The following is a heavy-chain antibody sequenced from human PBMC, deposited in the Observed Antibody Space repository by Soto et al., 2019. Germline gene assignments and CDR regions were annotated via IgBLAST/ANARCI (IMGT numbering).Heavy chain of an antibody. V-gene: IGHV1-3*01. CDR2: INPDNGNT. Sequence: VASVKVSCKASGYTFNRYTMNWVRQAPGQRLEWMGWINPDNGNTKSSQKFQDRVIITRGTSASTAYMDLSSLRSEDTAVYYCARGIATGQLDPWGQGTLVTVSS. CDR1: GYTFNRYT. D-gene: IGHD2-15*01. CDR3: ARGIATGQLDP. J-gene: IGHJ5*02.